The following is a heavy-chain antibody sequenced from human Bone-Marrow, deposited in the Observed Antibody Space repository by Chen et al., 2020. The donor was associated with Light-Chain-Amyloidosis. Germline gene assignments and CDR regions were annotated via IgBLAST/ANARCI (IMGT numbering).Heavy chain of an antibody. CDR2: INWNGGST. CDR1: GFTFDDFV. D-gene: IGHD4-17*01. J-gene: IGHJ4*02. V-gene: IGHV3-20*04. Sequence: EVQLVESGGGVVRPGGSLRLSCAASGFTFDDFVMSWVRQVPGKGLEWVSGINWNGGSTGYAASVKGRFTVSRDNAKNSLYLEMNSLRAEDTALYYCERGTVTTRYFDYWGQGILVTVSS. CDR3: ERGTVTTRYFDY.